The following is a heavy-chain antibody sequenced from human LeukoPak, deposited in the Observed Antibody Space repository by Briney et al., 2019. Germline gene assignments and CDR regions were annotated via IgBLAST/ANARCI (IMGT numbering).Heavy chain of an antibody. J-gene: IGHJ4*02. CDR3: ARRYCSSTSCLIDY. D-gene: IGHD2-2*01. Sequence: GGSLRLSCAVSGFSVTNNHMSWVRQAPGKGLEWVSYISSSGTTIYYADSVKGRFTISRDSAKNSLYLQMNSLRAEDTAVYYCARRYCSSTSCLIDYWGQGTLVTVSS. CDR2: ISSSGTTI. V-gene: IGHV3-11*04. CDR1: GFSVTNNH.